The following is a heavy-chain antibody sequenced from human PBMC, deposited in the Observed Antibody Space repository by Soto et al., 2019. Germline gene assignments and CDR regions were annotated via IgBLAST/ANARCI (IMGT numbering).Heavy chain of an antibody. CDR3: ARDNYGSGSRSDNYYGMDV. D-gene: IGHD3-10*01. Sequence: GGSLRLSCAASGFTFSSYGMHWVRQAPGKGLEWVAVISYDGSNKYYADSVKGRFTISRDNSKNTLYLQMNSLRAEDTAVVYCARDNYGSGSRSDNYYGMDVWGQGTTVTVSS. CDR2: ISYDGSNK. CDR1: GFTFSSYG. J-gene: IGHJ6*02. V-gene: IGHV3-30*03.